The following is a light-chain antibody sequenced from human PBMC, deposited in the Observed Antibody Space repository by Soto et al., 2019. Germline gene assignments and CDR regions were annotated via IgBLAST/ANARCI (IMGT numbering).Light chain of an antibody. Sequence: DVVMTQSPLSLPVTLGQPASISCRSSQSLVYSDGNTYLNWFQQRPGQSPRRLIYKVSNRDSGVPDRFSGSGSGTDFTLKISRVEAEDVGVYYCMQGTQSSWTFGQGTKVDIK. CDR1: QSLVYSDGNTY. CDR3: MQGTQSSWT. J-gene: IGKJ1*01. V-gene: IGKV2-30*01. CDR2: KVS.